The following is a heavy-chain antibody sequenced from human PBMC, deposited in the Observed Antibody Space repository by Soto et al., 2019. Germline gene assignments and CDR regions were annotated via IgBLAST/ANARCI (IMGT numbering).Heavy chain of an antibody. CDR3: ARSPLGLAPLKIPEY. Sequence: QLQVQESGPGLVKPSETLSLTCTVSGDSVSSDSYYWAWIRQPPGQGLEWIGSMFYRGNTYYNPSLMSRVPISVNPSENQSPLKLPSVPAADTAIYYCARSPLGLAPLKIPEYWAQGSLVTGSP. CDR1: GDSVSSDSYY. CDR2: MFYRGNT. J-gene: IGHJ4*02. D-gene: IGHD3-16*02. V-gene: IGHV4-39*01.